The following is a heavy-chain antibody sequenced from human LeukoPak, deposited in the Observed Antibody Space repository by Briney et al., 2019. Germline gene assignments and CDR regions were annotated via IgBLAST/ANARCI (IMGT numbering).Heavy chain of an antibody. V-gene: IGHV4-34*01. CDR3: ARRIYSGSYHFDY. CDR1: GGSFSGYY. CDR2: INHSGRT. Sequence: SETLSLTCAVYGGSFSGYYWSWIRQPPGKGLEWIGEINHSGRTNYNPYLKSRVTISVDTSKKQFSLKLSSVTAADTAVYYCARRIYSGSYHFDYWGQGTLVTVSS. J-gene: IGHJ4*02. D-gene: IGHD1-26*01.